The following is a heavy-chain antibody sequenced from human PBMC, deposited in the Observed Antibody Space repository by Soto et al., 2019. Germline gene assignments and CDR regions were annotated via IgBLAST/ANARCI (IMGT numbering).Heavy chain of an antibody. V-gene: IGHV3-7*01. CDR3: ARQSLLKSIPIYGYFYYAMDV. CDR2: IKPDGSEL. Sequence: EVQLVESGGGLVLPGGSPRLSCAASGFIFSSSWMTWVRQAPGKGLEWVANIKPDGSELYYRDSVKGRFTISRDNARNSLYLQMSSLRAEDTAVYYCARQSLLKSIPIYGYFYYAMDVWGQGTSVIVSS. J-gene: IGHJ6*02. D-gene: IGHD3-3*01. CDR1: GFIFSSSW.